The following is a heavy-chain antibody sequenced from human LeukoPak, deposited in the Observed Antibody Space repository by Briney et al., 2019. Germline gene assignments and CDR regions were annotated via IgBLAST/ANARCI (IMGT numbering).Heavy chain of an antibody. CDR3: AKFPPDYYYDSSGTDDAFDI. CDR1: GFTFSSYG. V-gene: IGHV3-30*18. D-gene: IGHD3-22*01. Sequence: PGGSLRLSCAASGFTFSSYGMHWVRQAPGKGLEWVAVISYGGSNKYYADSVKGRFTISRDNSKNTLYLQMNSLRAEDTAVYYCAKFPPDYYYDSSGTDDAFDIWGQGTMVTVSS. CDR2: ISYGGSNK. J-gene: IGHJ3*02.